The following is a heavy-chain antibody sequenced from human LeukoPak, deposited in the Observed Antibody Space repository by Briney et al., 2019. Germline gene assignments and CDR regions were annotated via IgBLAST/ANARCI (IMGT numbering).Heavy chain of an antibody. J-gene: IGHJ6*02. V-gene: IGHV4-59*08. CDR1: GGSISSYY. Sequence: SETLSLTCSVSGGSISSYYWSWIRQSPGKGLEWIASVYSSGDTFYNPSLKSRVTISVDSSKNQFSLKLSSVTAADTAVYYCARGSGSYYPPGMDVWGQGTTVTVSS. CDR3: ARGSGSYYPPGMDV. CDR2: VYSSGDT. D-gene: IGHD1-26*01.